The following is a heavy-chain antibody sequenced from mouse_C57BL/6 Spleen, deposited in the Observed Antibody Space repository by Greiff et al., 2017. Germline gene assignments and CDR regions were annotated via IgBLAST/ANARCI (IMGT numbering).Heavy chain of an antibody. CDR2: IWSDGST. CDR3: ARHRGYDYDDYAMDY. Sequence: QVQLQQSGPGLVAPSQSLSITCTVSGFSLTSYGVHWVRQPPGKGLEWLVVIWSDGSTTYNSALKSRLSISKDNSKSQVFLKMNSLQTDDTAMYYCARHRGYDYDDYAMDYWGQGTSVTVSS. D-gene: IGHD2-4*01. J-gene: IGHJ4*01. CDR1: GFSLTSYG. V-gene: IGHV2-6-1*01.